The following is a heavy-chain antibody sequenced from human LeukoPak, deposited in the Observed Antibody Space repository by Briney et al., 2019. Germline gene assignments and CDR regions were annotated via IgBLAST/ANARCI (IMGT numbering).Heavy chain of an antibody. J-gene: IGHJ4*02. CDR2: IFYSGST. CDR3: ARPRGYSYGPIYDY. V-gene: IGHV4-39*07. D-gene: IGHD5-18*01. Sequence: SETLSLTCTVSGGSISTSNYYWGWIRQPPGKGLEWIGNIFYSGSTYYSPSLKSRVTISLDTSRNQFSLKLSSVTAADTAVYYCARPRGYSYGPIYDYWGQGTLVTVSS. CDR1: GGSISTSNYY.